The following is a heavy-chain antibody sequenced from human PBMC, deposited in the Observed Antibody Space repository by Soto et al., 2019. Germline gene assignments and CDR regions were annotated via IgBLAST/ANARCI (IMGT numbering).Heavy chain of an antibody. D-gene: IGHD1-7*01. CDR1: GYTFTSYY. J-gene: IGHJ6*02. CDR3: ARDVRYNWNYGGPGYYYGMDV. V-gene: IGHV1-46*01. CDR2: INPSGGST. Sequence: ASVKVSCKASGYTFTSYYMHWVRQAPGQGLEWMGIINPSGGSTSYAQKFQGRVTMTRDTSTSTVYMELSSLRSEDTAVYYCARDVRYNWNYGGPGYYYGMDVWGQGTTVTVSS.